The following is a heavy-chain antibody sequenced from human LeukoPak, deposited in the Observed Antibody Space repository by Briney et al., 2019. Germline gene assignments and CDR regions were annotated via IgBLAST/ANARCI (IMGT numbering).Heavy chain of an antibody. CDR2: ISGSGGST. Sequence: GRSLRLSCAASGFTFSIYSMNWVRQAPGKGLEWVSAISGSGGSTYYADSVKGRFTISRDNSKNTLYLQMNSLRAEDTAVYYCAKMSSGWAYFDYWGQGTLVTVSS. CDR3: AKMSSGWAYFDY. D-gene: IGHD6-19*01. J-gene: IGHJ4*02. CDR1: GFTFSIYS. V-gene: IGHV3-23*01.